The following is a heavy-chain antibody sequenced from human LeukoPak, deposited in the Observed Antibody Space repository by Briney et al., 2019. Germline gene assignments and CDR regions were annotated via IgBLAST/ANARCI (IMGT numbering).Heavy chain of an antibody. CDR1: GFTFSSYS. Sequence: GGSLRLSCAASGFTFSSYSMNWVRQAPGKGLEWVSYISSSSSTIYYADSVKGRFTISRDNAKNSLYLQMNSLRAEDTAVYYCARDSSLAGFDYWGQGTLVTVSS. J-gene: IGHJ4*02. CDR3: ARDSSLAGFDY. D-gene: IGHD2-15*01. V-gene: IGHV3-48*01. CDR2: ISSSSSTI.